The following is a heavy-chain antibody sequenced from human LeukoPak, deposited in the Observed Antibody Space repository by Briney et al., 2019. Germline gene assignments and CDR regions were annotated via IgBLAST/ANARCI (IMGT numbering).Heavy chain of an antibody. V-gene: IGHV4-39*07. Sequence: PSETLSLTCTVSGGSISSSSYYWGWIRQPPGKGLEWIGSIYYSGSTYYNPSLKSRVTISVDTSKNQFSLKLSSVTAADTAVYYCARDSIVATRYMDVWAKGPRSPSP. CDR1: GGSISSSSYY. CDR2: IYYSGST. CDR3: ARDSIVATRYMDV. J-gene: IGHJ6*03. D-gene: IGHD5-12*01.